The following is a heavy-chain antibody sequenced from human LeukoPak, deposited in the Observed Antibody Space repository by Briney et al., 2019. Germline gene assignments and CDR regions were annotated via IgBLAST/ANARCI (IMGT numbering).Heavy chain of an antibody. J-gene: IGHJ4*02. V-gene: IGHV3-9*01. CDR2: ISWKSNNI. CDR3: ARDFSNGYFRHFDF. D-gene: IGHD3-22*01. CDR1: GFTFEDHA. Sequence: HAGRSLRLSCVTSGFTFEDHAMHWVRQGPGKGLEWLAGISWKSNNIIYADSVRGRVTISRDNAKNSLFLQMNSLGVEDTALYYCARDFSNGYFRHFDFWGRGTQVTVSS.